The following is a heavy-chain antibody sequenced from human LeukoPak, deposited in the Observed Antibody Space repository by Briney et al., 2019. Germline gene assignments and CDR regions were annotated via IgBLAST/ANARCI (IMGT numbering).Heavy chain of an antibody. D-gene: IGHD3-3*01. CDR1: GYTLTELS. J-gene: IGHJ4*02. CDR2: FDPEDGET. V-gene: IGHV1-24*01. Sequence: GASVKVSCKVSGYTLTELSMHWVRQAPGKGLAWMGGFDPEDGETIYAQKFQGRVTMTEDTSTDTAYMELSSLRSEDTAVYYCAAGLSGITIFGVVMKFDYWGQGTLVTVSS. CDR3: AAGLSGITIFGVVMKFDY.